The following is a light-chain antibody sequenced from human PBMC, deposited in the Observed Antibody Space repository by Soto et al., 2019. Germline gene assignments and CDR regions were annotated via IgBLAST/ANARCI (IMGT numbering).Light chain of an antibody. CDR2: GAS. CDR1: HSVSGNF. CDR3: QQYGSSPIT. J-gene: IGKJ5*01. Sequence: EIVLTQSPGTLSLSPGERATLSCRASHSVSGNFLAWYQQTPGQPPRLLIYGASNRATGTPDRFGGSGSGTDFTLTISRLEPEDFAVYYCQQYGSSPITFGQGTRLEIK. V-gene: IGKV3-20*01.